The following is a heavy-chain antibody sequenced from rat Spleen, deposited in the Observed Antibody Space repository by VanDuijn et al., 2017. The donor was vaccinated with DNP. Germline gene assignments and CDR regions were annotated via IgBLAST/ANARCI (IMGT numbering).Heavy chain of an antibody. J-gene: IGHJ2*01. D-gene: IGHD1-11*01. V-gene: IGHV5-46*01. Sequence: EVQLVESGGDLVQPGRSLKLSCAASGFTFSSFPMAWVRQAPTKGLEWVATISTSGGSTYYRDSVKGRFTISRDNTNSTLYLQMDSLRSEDTATYYCARRVYGGYSDYWGQGVMVTVSS. CDR1: GFTFSSFP. CDR3: ARRVYGGYSDY. CDR2: ISTSGGST.